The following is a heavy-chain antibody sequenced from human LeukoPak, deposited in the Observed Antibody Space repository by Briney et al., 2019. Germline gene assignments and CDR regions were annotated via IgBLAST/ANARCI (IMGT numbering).Heavy chain of an antibody. CDR1: GFTLSDYY. V-gene: IGHV3-11*01. CDR3: ARDQYFDC. Sequence: GGSLRLSCAASGFTLSDYYMGWIRQAPGKGLEWVSSISRGGNSIYYADSVRGRFTISRDNAKNSLDLQMNSLRAEDTAVYYCARDQYFDCRGQGTLVTVSS. CDR2: ISRGGNSI. J-gene: IGHJ4*02.